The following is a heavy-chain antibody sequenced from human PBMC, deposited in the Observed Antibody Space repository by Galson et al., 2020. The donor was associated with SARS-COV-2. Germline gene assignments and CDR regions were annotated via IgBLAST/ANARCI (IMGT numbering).Heavy chain of an antibody. CDR2: IYYSGST. D-gene: IGHD3-22*01. V-gene: IGHV4-31*01. CDR1: GGPISSGGYY. CDR3: ARGRTTMIVGVSTSDAVDI. J-gene: IGHJ3*02. Sequence: ETSETLSLTCTVSGGPISSGGYYWSRLRQHPGKGLEWIGYIYYSGSTHYNPSLKSLVTISVDTSKNQFSLKLSSVTAADTAVYYCARGRTTMIVGVSTSDAVDIWGQVTMFTVSS.